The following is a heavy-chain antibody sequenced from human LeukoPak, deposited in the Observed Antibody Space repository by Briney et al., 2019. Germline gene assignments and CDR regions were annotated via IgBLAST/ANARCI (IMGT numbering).Heavy chain of an antibody. CDR3: TRGQDAVKTGY. CDR1: GDSLTIGYYY. CDR2: IHPSGSS. V-gene: IGHV4-31*03. Sequence: SETLSLTCTVSGDSLTIGYYYWTWIRQHPGKGLEWISYIHPSGSSDYNASPKSRVTMSLDTSQRQFSLKLTSVTAADTSIYDCTRGQDAVKTGYWGQGSLVTVSS. J-gene: IGHJ4*02. D-gene: IGHD1-1*01.